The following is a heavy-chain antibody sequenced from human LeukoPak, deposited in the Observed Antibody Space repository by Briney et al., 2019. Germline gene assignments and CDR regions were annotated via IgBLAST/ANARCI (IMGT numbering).Heavy chain of an antibody. V-gene: IGHV4-59*10. CDR3: ARSHVWFDP. Sequence: KPSETLSLTCAVYGGSFSGYYWSWIRQPAGKGLEWIGRIYTSGSTNYNPSLKSRVAMSVDTSKNQFSLKLSSVTAADTAVYYCARSHVWFDPWGQGTLVTVSS. J-gene: IGHJ5*02. CDR1: GGSFSGYY. CDR2: IYTSGST.